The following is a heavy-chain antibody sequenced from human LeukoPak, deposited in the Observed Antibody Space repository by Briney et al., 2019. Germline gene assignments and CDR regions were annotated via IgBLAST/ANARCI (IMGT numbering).Heavy chain of an antibody. CDR3: AKEHYDSSGYYRDAFDI. V-gene: IGHV3-23*01. Sequence: GGSLRLSCAASGFTFSSYAMSWVRQAPGKGLEWVSAISGSGGSTYHADSVKGRFTISRDNSKNTLYLQMNSLRAEDTAVYYCAKEHYDSSGYYRDAFDIWGQGTMVTVSS. CDR1: GFTFSSYA. CDR2: ISGSGGST. J-gene: IGHJ3*02. D-gene: IGHD3-22*01.